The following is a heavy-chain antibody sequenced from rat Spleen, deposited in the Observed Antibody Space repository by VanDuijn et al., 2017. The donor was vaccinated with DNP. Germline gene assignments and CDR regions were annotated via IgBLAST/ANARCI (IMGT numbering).Heavy chain of an antibody. V-gene: IGHV5-7*01. CDR1: GFTFSDYN. J-gene: IGHJ4*01. D-gene: IGHD1-4*01. CDR2: ISYDGKST. Sequence: EVQLVESGGGLAQPGRSLKLSCAASGFTFSDYNMAWVRQAPKSGLEWVATISYDGKSTDYRDSVKGRFTVSRDNAKSTLYLQMNSLRSEDTATYYCARHIDPGTHAMGAWGQGTSVTVSS. CDR3: ARHIDPGTHAMGA.